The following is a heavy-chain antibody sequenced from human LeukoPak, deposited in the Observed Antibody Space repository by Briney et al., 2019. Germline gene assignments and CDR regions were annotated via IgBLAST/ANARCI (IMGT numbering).Heavy chain of an antibody. V-gene: IGHV4-39*01. Sequence: PSETLSLTCTVSGGSISSSSDYWGWIRQAPGKGLEWIGSIYYHENTYYNSSLKSRVTISVDTSKNQFSLKLNSVTAADTAVYFCARRAYSAAYWKHFDYWGQGILVTVSS. CDR1: GGSISSSSDY. CDR2: IYYHENT. J-gene: IGHJ4*02. D-gene: IGHD1-1*01. CDR3: ARRAYSAAYWKHFDY.